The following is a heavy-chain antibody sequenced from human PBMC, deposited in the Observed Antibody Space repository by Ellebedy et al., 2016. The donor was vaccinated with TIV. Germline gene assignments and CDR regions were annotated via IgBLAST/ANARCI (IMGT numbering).Heavy chain of an antibody. CDR1: GYTLTELS. Sequence: AASVKVSCKVSGYTLTELSMHWVRQAPGKGLEWMGGFDPEDGETIYAQKFQGRVTMTEDPSTDTAYMELRSLRSEDMAVYYCATDWRLGVWFGELSWGQGTLVTVSS. CDR2: FDPEDGET. V-gene: IGHV1-24*01. CDR3: ATDWRLGVWFGELS. J-gene: IGHJ5*02. D-gene: IGHD3-10*01.